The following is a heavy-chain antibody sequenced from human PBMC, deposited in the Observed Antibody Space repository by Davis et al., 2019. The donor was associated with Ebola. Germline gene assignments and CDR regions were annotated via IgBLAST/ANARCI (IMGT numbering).Heavy chain of an antibody. CDR1: GITSSRSL. CDR2: TSGSGGSS. CDR3: AKDSYVGSGGYYYYGMDV. D-gene: IGHD3-10*01. Sequence: GALCLPSAVSGITSSRSLMSRVPQAPGKGPVWVSATSGSGGSSHYADSVKGRFTISRDNSKNTLYLQMNSLRAEDTAVYYCAKDSYVGSGGYYYYGMDVWGQGTTVTVSS. V-gene: IGHV3-23*01. J-gene: IGHJ6*02.